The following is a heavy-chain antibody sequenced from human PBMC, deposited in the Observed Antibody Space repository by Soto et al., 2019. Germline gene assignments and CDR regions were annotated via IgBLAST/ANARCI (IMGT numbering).Heavy chain of an antibody. J-gene: IGHJ4*02. D-gene: IGHD6-13*01. CDR1: GYSFTSYW. Sequence: GESLKISCKGSGYSFTSYWISWVRQMPGKGLEWMGRIDPSDSYTNYSPSFQGHVTISADKSISTAYLQWSSLKASDTAMYYCARHHGSPVPSDYWGQGTLVTVSS. CDR3: ARHHGSPVPSDY. V-gene: IGHV5-10-1*01. CDR2: IDPSDSYT.